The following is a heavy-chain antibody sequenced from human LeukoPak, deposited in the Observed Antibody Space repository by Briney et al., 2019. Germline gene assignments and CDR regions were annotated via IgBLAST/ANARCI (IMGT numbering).Heavy chain of an antibody. CDR2: ISYDGSNK. CDR1: GFTFSSYA. Sequence: PGRSLRLSCAASGFTFSSYAMHWVRQAPGKALEWVAVISYDGSNKYYADSVKGRFTISRDNSKNTLYLQMNSLRAEDTAVYYCARDRIEYQLLYGWFDPWGQGTLVTVSS. V-gene: IGHV3-30-3*01. CDR3: ARDRIEYQLLYGWFDP. J-gene: IGHJ5*02. D-gene: IGHD2-2*02.